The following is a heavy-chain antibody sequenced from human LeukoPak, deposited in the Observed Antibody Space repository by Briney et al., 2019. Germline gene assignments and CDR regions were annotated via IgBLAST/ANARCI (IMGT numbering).Heavy chain of an antibody. CDR1: GYTFINHG. CDR3: GRWSPNPNDS. V-gene: IGHV1-18*01. CDR2: ISAYNGRT. D-gene: IGHD3-3*01. J-gene: IGHJ5*01. Sequence: PEASVKVSCKASGYTFINHGISWVRQAPGQGLEWMGWISAYNGRTEYAPSLQDRVTMTTDTSTTTAYMELRSLTSDDTAVYYCGRWSPNPNDSWGQGTLVTVSS.